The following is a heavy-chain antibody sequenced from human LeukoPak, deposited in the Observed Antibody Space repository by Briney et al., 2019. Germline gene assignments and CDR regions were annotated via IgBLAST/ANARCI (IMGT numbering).Heavy chain of an antibody. CDR3: ARVTVTTGAYFDY. J-gene: IGHJ4*02. V-gene: IGHV4-34*01. Sequence: SETLSLTCAVYGGSFSGYYWSWIRQPPGKGLEWIGEINHSGSTNYNPSLKSRVTISVDTSKNQFSLKLSSVTAADTAVYYCARVTVTTGAYFDYWGQGTLVTVSS. CDR2: INHSGST. D-gene: IGHD4-17*01. CDR1: GGSFSGYY.